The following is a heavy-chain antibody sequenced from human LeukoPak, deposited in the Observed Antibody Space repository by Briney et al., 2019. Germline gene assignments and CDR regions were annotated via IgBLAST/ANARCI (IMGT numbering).Heavy chain of an antibody. V-gene: IGHV3-30-3*01. CDR2: ISYDGSNK. Sequence: PGRSLRPSCAASGFTFSSYAMHWVRQAPGKGLEWVAVISYDGSNKYYADSVKGRFTISRDNSKNTLYLQMNSLRAEDTAVYYCARARDGADYWGQGTLVTVSS. CDR1: GFTFSSYA. CDR3: ARARDGADY. D-gene: IGHD5-24*01. J-gene: IGHJ4*02.